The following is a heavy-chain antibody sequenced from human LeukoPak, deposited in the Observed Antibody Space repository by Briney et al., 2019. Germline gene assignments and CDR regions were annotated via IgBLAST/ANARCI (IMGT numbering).Heavy chain of an antibody. J-gene: IGHJ4*02. CDR1: GYTFTGYY. V-gene: IGHV1-2*02. Sequence: VASVKVSCKASGYTFTGYYMHWVRQAPGQGLEWMGWINPNSGGTNYAQKFQGRVTMTRDTSISTAYMELSSLRSEDTAVYYCARGSMPYSSGWYGGYWGQGTLVTVSS. CDR2: INPNSGGT. CDR3: ARGSMPYSSGWYGGY. D-gene: IGHD6-19*01.